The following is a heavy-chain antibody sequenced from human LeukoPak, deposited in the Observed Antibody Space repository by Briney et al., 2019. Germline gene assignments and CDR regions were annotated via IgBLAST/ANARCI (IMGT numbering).Heavy chain of an antibody. CDR3: ARDSMRAHYYYYYMDV. V-gene: IGHV4-39*07. CDR2: IYYSGST. CDR1: GGSISSSSYY. J-gene: IGHJ6*03. Sequence: PSETLSLTCTVSGGSISSSSYYWGWIRQPPGKGLEWIGSIYYSGSTYYNPSLKSRVTISVDTSKNQFSLKLSSVTAADTAVYYCARDSMRAHYYYYYMDVWGKGTTVTVSS.